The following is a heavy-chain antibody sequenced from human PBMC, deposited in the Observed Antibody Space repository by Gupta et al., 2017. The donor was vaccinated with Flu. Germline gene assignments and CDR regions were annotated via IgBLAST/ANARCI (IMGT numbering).Heavy chain of an antibody. CDR2: IWYDGSNK. CDR1: GFTFSSYG. V-gene: IGHV3-33*01. Sequence: QVQLVESGGGVVQPGRSLRLSCAASGFTFSSYGMHWVRQAQGKGLEWVAVIWYDGSNKYYADSVKGRFTISRDNSKNTLYLQMNSLRAEDTAVYYCARDSQPHSSSSRTDGMDVWGQGTTVTVSS. CDR3: ARDSQPHSSSSRTDGMDV. J-gene: IGHJ6*02. D-gene: IGHD6-6*01.